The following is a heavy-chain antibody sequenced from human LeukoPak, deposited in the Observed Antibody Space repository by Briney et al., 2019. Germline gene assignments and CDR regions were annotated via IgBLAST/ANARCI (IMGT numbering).Heavy chain of an antibody. Sequence: SETLSLTCTVSGYSISSGYYWGWIRQPPGKGLEWIGSIYHSGSTYYNPSLKSRVTISVDTSKNQFSLKLSSVTAADTAVYYCARRGPMVRGVIIKDRWFDPWGQGTLVTVSS. J-gene: IGHJ5*02. CDR2: IYHSGST. D-gene: IGHD3-10*01. CDR1: GYSISSGYY. V-gene: IGHV4-38-2*02. CDR3: ARRGPMVRGVIIKDRWFDP.